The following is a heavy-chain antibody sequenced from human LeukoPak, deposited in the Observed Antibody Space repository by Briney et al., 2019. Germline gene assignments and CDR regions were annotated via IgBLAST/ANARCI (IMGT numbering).Heavy chain of an antibody. V-gene: IGHV4-59*01. CDR2: IYHTGST. CDR3: ASRKLGNDY. CDR1: GGSISSYY. D-gene: IGHD7-27*01. J-gene: IGHJ4*02. Sequence: PSETLSLTCTVSGGSISSYYWSWIRQSPGKGLEWIGYIYHTGSTSYSPSLKCRVTISADTSQNQFSLKLSSVTAADTAVYYCASRKLGNDYWGQGTLVTVSS.